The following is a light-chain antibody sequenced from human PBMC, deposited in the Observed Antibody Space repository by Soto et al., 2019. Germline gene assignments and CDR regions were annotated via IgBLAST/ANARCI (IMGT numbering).Light chain of an antibody. CDR3: QQYNNWPLT. J-gene: IGKJ4*01. Sequence: EIVMTQSPATLSVSPGERATLSCRASQSVSISYLAWYQQKPGQAPRLLIYGVSTRAPGLPGRFSGSGSGTEFTLTISSLQSEDLAVYYCQQYNNWPLTFGGGTKVDIK. CDR2: GVS. V-gene: IGKV3-15*01. CDR1: QSVSISY.